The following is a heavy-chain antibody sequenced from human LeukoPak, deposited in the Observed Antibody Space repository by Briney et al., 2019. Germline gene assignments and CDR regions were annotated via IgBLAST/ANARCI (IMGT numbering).Heavy chain of an antibody. J-gene: IGHJ4*02. Sequence: GGSLRLSCAASGFTFSSYSMNWVRQAPGKGLEWVSYISSSSSTIYYADSVKGRFTISRDNAKNSLYLQMNSLRAEETAVYYCASGREYYDILTGYFDYWGQGTLVTVSS. CDR2: ISSSSSTI. CDR1: GFTFSSYS. D-gene: IGHD3-9*01. CDR3: ASGREYYDILTGYFDY. V-gene: IGHV3-48*01.